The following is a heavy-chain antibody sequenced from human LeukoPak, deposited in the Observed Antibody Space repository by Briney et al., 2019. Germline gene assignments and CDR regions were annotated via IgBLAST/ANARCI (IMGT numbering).Heavy chain of an antibody. CDR2: INGDGSL. V-gene: IGHV3-74*01. CDR3: AGGASSTVHY. J-gene: IGHJ4*02. CDR1: GLTFSTYG. Sequence: GGSLRLSCAASGLTFSTYGMHWVRQAPGKGLVWVSRINGDGSLSYADSVKGRFTISRDNTKNMLYLQMNSLRAEDTAVYYCAGGASSTVHYWGQGTLVTVSS. D-gene: IGHD6-13*01.